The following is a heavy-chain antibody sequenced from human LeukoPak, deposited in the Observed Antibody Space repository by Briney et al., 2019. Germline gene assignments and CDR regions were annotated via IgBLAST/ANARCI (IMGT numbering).Heavy chain of an antibody. CDR2: MNPNSGNT. Sequence: GASVKVSCKASGYIFTSYGISWVRQATGQGLEWMGWMNPNSGNTGYAQKFQGRVTVTRNTSISTAYMELSSLRSEDTAVYYCARGPYSSSWHKYFDYWGQGTLVTVSS. J-gene: IGHJ4*02. V-gene: IGHV1-8*01. CDR3: ARGPYSSSWHKYFDY. CDR1: GYIFTSYG. D-gene: IGHD6-13*01.